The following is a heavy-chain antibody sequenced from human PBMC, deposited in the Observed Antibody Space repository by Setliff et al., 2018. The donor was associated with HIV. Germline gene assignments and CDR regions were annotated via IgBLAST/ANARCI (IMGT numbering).Heavy chain of an antibody. CDR3: ARSFSGRYFWSGYYTGPDPKGENAFDI. J-gene: IGHJ3*02. CDR1: GGSIINSNYF. V-gene: IGHV4-39*02. Sequence: SETLSLTCPGSGGSIINSNYFWGWIRQPPGKGLEWIGRIYASGRTYYQPSLQGRFPMSIDSSKTHFSLSLRYLTAADTAVYYWARSFSGRYFWSGYYTGPDPKGENAFDIWGQGTMVTVS. CDR2: IYASGRT. D-gene: IGHD3-3*01.